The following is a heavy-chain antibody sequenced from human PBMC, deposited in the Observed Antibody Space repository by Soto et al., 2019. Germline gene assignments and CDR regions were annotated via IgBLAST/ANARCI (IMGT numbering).Heavy chain of an antibody. V-gene: IGHV3-21*01. J-gene: IGHJ3*02. CDR1: GFTFSSYS. CDR2: ISSSSSYI. Sequence: SLRLSCAASGFTFSSYSMNWVRQAPGKGLEWVSSISSSSSYIYYADSVKGRFTISRDNAKNSLYLQMNSLRAEDTAVYYCARLGDYGGNPSSFDIWGQGTMVTVSS. D-gene: IGHD4-17*01. CDR3: ARLGDYGGNPSSFDI.